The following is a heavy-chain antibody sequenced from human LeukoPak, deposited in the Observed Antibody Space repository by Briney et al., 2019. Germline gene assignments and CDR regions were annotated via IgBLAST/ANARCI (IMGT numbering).Heavy chain of an antibody. CDR1: GYTFISYG. CDR3: ARDEPIVVVPAGVDY. Sequence: ASVTVSCEASGYTFISYGISWVRQAPGQGLEWMGWISGYNGNTNYTQKFQGRVTMTTDTSTRTAYMELRSLRSDDTAVYYCARDEPIVVVPAGVDYWGQGTLVTVSS. CDR2: ISGYNGNT. V-gene: IGHV1-18*01. D-gene: IGHD2-2*01. J-gene: IGHJ4*02.